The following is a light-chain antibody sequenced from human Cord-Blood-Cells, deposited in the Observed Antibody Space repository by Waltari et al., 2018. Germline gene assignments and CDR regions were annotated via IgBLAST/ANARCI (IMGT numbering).Light chain of an antibody. CDR1: SLRSYY. Sequence: SSELTQDPAVSVALGQTVRITCQGDSLRSYYASWYQQKPGQAPVLCIYGKKNRPPGIPDRFAGSSSGSTGSLTITGAQAEEEADYYCNSRDSSGNHVVFGGGTKLTVL. CDR3: NSRDSSGNHVV. V-gene: IGLV3-19*01. CDR2: GKK. J-gene: IGLJ2*01.